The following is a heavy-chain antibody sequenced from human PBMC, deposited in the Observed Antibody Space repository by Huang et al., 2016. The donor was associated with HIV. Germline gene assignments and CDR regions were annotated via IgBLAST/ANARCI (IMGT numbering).Heavy chain of an antibody. J-gene: IGHJ6*02. V-gene: IGHV3-7*01. D-gene: IGHD1-7*01. CDR2: IKQDESEK. Sequence: YWMSWVRQPPGKGLEWVANIKQDESEKYYVDSVKGRFNISRDNARKVLFLEMDDLRVDDTAIYFCATKTAGMDIWGQGTTVTVSS. CDR3: ATKTAGMDI. CDR1: YW.